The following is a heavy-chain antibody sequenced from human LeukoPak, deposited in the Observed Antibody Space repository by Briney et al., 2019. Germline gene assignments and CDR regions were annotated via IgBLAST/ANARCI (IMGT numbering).Heavy chain of an antibody. V-gene: IGHV3-30*02. Sequence: PGGSLRLSCAASGFTFSSYGMHWVRQAPGKGLEWVAFIRYDGSNKYYADSVKGRFTISRDNSKNTLYLQMNSLRAEDTAVYYCAKPGEVLWFGELSDIDYWGQGTLVTVSS. D-gene: IGHD3-10*01. CDR1: GFTFSSYG. J-gene: IGHJ4*02. CDR2: IRYDGSNK. CDR3: AKPGEVLWFGELSDIDY.